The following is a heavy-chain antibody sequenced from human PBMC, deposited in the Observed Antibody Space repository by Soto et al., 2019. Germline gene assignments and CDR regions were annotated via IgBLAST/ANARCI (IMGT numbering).Heavy chain of an antibody. CDR1: GYTFTSYD. Sequence: GASVKVSCKASGYTFTSYDINWVRQAAGQGLEWMGWMNPNSGNTGYAQKFQGRVTMTRNTSISTAYMELSSLRSEDTAVYYCARGEPALNLRPVVVIGHYAFDIWGQGTMVTVSS. J-gene: IGHJ3*02. CDR2: MNPNSGNT. CDR3: ARGEPALNLRPVVVIGHYAFDI. D-gene: IGHD3-22*01. V-gene: IGHV1-8*01.